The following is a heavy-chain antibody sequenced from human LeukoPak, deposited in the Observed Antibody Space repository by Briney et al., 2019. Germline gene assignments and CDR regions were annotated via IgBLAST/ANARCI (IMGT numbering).Heavy chain of an antibody. CDR3: GGNYYGSGSYYKW. CDR1: GGSVSSGSYY. CDR2: IYYSGST. D-gene: IGHD3-10*01. Sequence: SETLSLTCTVSGGSVSSGSYYWSWIRQPPGKGLEWIGYIYYSGSTNYNPSLKSRVTISVDTSKNQFSLKLSSVTAADTAVYYCGGNYYGSGSYYKWWGQGTLVTVSS. V-gene: IGHV4-61*01. J-gene: IGHJ4*02.